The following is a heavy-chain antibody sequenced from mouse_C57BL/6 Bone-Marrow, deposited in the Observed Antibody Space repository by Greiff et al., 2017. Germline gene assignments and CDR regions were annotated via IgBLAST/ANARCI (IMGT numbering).Heavy chain of an antibody. CDR1: GYTFTSYW. CDR2: IHPNSGST. CDR3: AREGITTVVATPPWFAY. Sequence: QVQLQQPGAELVKPGASVKLSCKASGYTFTSYWMHWVKQRPGQGLEWIGMIHPNSGSTNYNEKFKSKATLTVDKSSSTAYMQLSSLTSEDSAVYYCAREGITTVVATPPWFAYWGQGTLVTVSA. V-gene: IGHV1-64*01. D-gene: IGHD1-1*01. J-gene: IGHJ3*01.